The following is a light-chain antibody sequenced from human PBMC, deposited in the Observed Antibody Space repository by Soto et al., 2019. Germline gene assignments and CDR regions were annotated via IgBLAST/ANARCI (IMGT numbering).Light chain of an antibody. J-gene: IGLJ2*01. CDR3: SSYTSSSILV. Sequence: QSALTQPASVSGSPGQSITISCTGTSSDVGGYNYVSWYQQHPGKAPKLMIYEVSNRPSGVSNRFSGSKSGNTASLTISGLQDEEEADYYCSSYTSSSILVFGGGTKVTVL. CDR1: SSDVGGYNY. V-gene: IGLV2-14*01. CDR2: EVS.